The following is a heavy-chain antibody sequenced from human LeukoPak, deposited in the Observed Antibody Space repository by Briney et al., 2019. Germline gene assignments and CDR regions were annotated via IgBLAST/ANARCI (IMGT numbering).Heavy chain of an antibody. D-gene: IGHD2-8*01. V-gene: IGHV3-23*01. Sequence: PGGSLRLSCAASGFTFSSYAMSWVRQAPGKGLEWVSTFSGSGGNTYYADSVKGRFTISRDNSKNTLYLQMNSLGAEDTAVYYCTRVGQSYSTSGQALDHWGQGTLVTVSS. CDR3: TRVGQSYSTSGQALDH. CDR2: FSGSGGNT. J-gene: IGHJ4*02. CDR1: GFTFSSYA.